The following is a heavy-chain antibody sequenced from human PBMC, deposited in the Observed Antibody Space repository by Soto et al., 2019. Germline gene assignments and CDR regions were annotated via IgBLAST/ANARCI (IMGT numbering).Heavy chain of an antibody. CDR3: AREGDSSVKGGGGFDP. J-gene: IGHJ5*02. CDR2: IYYSGST. Sequence: SETQSLTYTVSGGSISSGDYYWSWIRQPPGRGLEWIGYIYYSGSTYYNPSLKSRVTISVDTSKNQFSLKLSSVTAADTAVYYCAREGDSSVKGGGGFDPWGQGTLVTVSS. CDR1: GGSISSGDYY. D-gene: IGHD3-22*01. V-gene: IGHV4-30-4*01.